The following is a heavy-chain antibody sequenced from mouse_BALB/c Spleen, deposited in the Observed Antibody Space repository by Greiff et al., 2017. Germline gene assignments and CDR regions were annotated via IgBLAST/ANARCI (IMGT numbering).Heavy chain of an antibody. Sequence: EVMLVESGGGLVKLGGSLKLSCAASGFTFSSYYMSWVRQTPEKRLELVAAINSNGGSTYYPDTVKGRFTISRDNAKNTLYLQMSSLKSEDTALYYCARHGLRRWFAYWGQGTLVTVAA. V-gene: IGHV5-6-2*01. CDR1: GFTFSSYY. D-gene: IGHD3-1*01. CDR3: ARHGLRRWFAY. CDR2: INSNGGST. J-gene: IGHJ3*01.